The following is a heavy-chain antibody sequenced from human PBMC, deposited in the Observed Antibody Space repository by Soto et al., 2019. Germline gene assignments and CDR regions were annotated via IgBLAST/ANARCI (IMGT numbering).Heavy chain of an antibody. CDR3: SRDRGEYTSSWFWYFSH. J-gene: IGHJ2*01. V-gene: IGHV4-4*07. CDR1: GASISSFN. D-gene: IGHD6-13*01. CDR2: LNIAGTI. Sequence: PSETLSLTCSVSGASISSFNWNWVRQPAGKGPEWVGRLNIAGTINYNPSLKSRITMSMDTSKNQISLHLRSVTAADTAIYYCSRDRGEYTSSWFWYFSHWGHGTLVTFSS.